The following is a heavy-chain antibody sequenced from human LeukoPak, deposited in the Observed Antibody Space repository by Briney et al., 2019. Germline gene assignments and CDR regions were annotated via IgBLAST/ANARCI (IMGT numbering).Heavy chain of an antibody. D-gene: IGHD2-2*01. Sequence: PGGSLRLSCTAFGFTFGENAMIWFRQPPGKGLEWVSLSRSRAHGGTTEYAASVMGRFTMSRDDSKNIAYLQMNSLETEDTAVYYCSRVERSSINNYYYYMAVWGKGTSVTVSS. CDR3: SRVERSSINNYYYYMAV. V-gene: IGHV3-49*03. CDR1: GFTFGENA. CDR2: SRSRAHGGTT. J-gene: IGHJ6*03.